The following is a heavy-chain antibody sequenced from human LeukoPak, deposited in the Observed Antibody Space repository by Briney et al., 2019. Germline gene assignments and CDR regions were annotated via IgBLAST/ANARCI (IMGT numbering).Heavy chain of an antibody. CDR2: IYYSGST. D-gene: IGHD3-3*01. V-gene: IGHV4-30-4*08. CDR3: ARDQSPWSSEAFFDY. Sequence: PSQTLSLTCTVSGGSISSGDYYWSWIRQPPGKGREWIGYIYYSGSTYYNPSLKSRVTISVDTSKNQFSLKLSSVTAADTAVYYCARDQSPWSSEAFFDYWGQGTLVTVSS. J-gene: IGHJ4*02. CDR1: GGSISSGDYY.